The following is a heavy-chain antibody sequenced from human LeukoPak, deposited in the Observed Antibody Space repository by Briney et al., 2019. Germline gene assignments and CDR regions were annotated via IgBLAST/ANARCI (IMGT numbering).Heavy chain of an antibody. D-gene: IGHD6-19*01. CDR3: ARGIFSGWYKKVSWFDP. Sequence: SETLSLTCAVYGGAFSGYYWSWIRQPPGKGLKWIGEINHSGSTNYNPSLKSRVTISVDTSKNQFSLKLSSETAADTAVYYCARGIFSGWYKKVSWFDPWGQGTLVTVSS. V-gene: IGHV4-34*01. CDR2: INHSGST. J-gene: IGHJ5*02. CDR1: GGAFSGYY.